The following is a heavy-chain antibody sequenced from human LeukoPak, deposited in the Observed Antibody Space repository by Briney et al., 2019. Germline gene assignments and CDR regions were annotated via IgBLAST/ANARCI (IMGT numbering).Heavy chain of an antibody. D-gene: IGHD3-16*01. CDR2: IYYSGST. Sequence: SETLSLTCTVSGGSISSYYWSWIRQPPGKGLEWIGYIYYSGSTNYNPSLKSRVTISVDTSKNQFSLKLSSVTAADTAVYYCARDVGGGQFDYWGQGTLVTVSS. J-gene: IGHJ4*02. CDR1: GGSISSYY. V-gene: IGHV4-59*01. CDR3: ARDVGGGQFDY.